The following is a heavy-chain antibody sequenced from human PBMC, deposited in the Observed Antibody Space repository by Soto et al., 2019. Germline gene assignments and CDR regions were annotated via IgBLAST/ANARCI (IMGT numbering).Heavy chain of an antibody. V-gene: IGHV4-4*02. J-gene: IGHJ6*02. Sequence: QVQLQESGPGLVKPSGTLSLTCAVSGGSISSSNWWSWVRQYPGKGLEWIGEIYHSGSTNYNPSLMSRVTITVDKSKYQYSLELSSVAAADTAVYYCARVIFRDGMDVWGQGTTVTVSS. CDR2: IYHSGST. CDR3: ARVIFRDGMDV. D-gene: IGHD3-3*01. CDR1: GGSISSSNW.